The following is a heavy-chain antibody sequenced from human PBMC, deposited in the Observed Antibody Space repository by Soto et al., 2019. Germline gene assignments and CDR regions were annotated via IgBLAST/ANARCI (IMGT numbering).Heavy chain of an antibody. D-gene: IGHD5-12*01. CDR1: GYTFTSYA. J-gene: IGHJ4*02. Sequence: ASVKVSCKASGYTFTSYAMHWVRQAPGQRLEWMGWINAGNGNTKYSQKFQGRVTITRDTSASTAYMELSSLRSEDTAVYYCARDHASATIPNYWGQGTLVTSPQ. CDR2: INAGNGNT. V-gene: IGHV1-3*01. CDR3: ARDHASATIPNY.